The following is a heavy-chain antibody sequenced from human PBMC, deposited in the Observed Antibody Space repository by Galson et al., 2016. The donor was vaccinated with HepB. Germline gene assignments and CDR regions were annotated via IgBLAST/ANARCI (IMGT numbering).Heavy chain of an antibody. Sequence: SETLSLTCSVSGAPISRYYWSWIRQPPGKELEWIGNIHYSGGTSYNPSLKTRVTIFVDTSTNQFSLRLSSVTAADSAVYYCAKVAQWELFTWDYWGQGTPVTV. CDR2: IHYSGGT. J-gene: IGHJ4*02. V-gene: IGHV4-59*01. D-gene: IGHD1-26*01. CDR3: AKVAQWELFTWDY. CDR1: GAPISRYY.